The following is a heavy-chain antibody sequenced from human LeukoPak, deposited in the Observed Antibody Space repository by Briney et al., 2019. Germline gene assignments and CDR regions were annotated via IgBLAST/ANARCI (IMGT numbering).Heavy chain of an antibody. CDR2: ISGSSSTI. Sequence: GGSLRLSCAASGFTFSSFTMNRVRQAPGKGLEWVSYISGSSSTIYYEESVKGRFTISRDNAKNSLYLQMNSLRAEDTAVYYCARSFDCWGQGTLVTVSS. J-gene: IGHJ4*02. CDR1: GFTFSSFT. V-gene: IGHV3-48*04. CDR3: ARSFDC.